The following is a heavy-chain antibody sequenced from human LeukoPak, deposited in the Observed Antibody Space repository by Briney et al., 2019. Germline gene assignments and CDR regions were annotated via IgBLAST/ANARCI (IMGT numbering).Heavy chain of an antibody. V-gene: IGHV4-4*07. D-gene: IGHD3-22*01. CDR3: ARDPSSWGSGYYLDAFDI. CDR1: GGSISSYY. CDR2: IYTSGST. J-gene: IGHJ3*02. Sequence: PSETLSLTCTVSGGSISSYYWSWIRQPAGKGLEWIGRIYTSGSTNYNPSLKSRVTMSVDTSKNQFSLKLSSVTAADTAVYYCARDPSSWGSGYYLDAFDIWGQGTMVTVSS.